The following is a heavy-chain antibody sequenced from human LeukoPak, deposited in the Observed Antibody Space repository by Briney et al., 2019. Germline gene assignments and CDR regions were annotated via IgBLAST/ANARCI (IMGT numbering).Heavy chain of an antibody. CDR2: INPSGGST. CDR1: GYTFTNYG. CDR3: ARESTSGWSRGLDY. J-gene: IGHJ4*02. Sequence: ASVMVSCKASGYTFTNYGISWVRQAPGQGLEWMGIINPSGGSTSYAQKFQGRVTMTRDMSTSTVYMELSSLRSEDTAVYYCARESTSGWSRGLDYWGQGTLVTVSS. D-gene: IGHD6-19*01. V-gene: IGHV1-46*01.